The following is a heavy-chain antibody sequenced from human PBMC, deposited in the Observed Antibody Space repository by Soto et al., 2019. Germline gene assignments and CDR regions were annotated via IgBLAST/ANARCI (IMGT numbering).Heavy chain of an antibody. CDR1: GGTFSTYA. D-gene: IGHD6-19*01. J-gene: IGHJ5*02. V-gene: IGHV1-69*10. CDR2: IIPILGTA. CDR3: ASGGGIGWYGRGRTWFDP. Sequence: GASVKVSCKASGGTFSTYAISWVRQAPGQGLEWMGGIIPILGTADYAQDFQGRVTFSADKSTTTVYMDMSSLTSEDTAVYYCASGGGIGWYGRGRTWFDPWGQGTLVTVSS.